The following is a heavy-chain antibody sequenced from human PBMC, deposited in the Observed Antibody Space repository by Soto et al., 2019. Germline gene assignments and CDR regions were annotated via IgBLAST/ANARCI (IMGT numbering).Heavy chain of an antibody. V-gene: IGHV3-64*01. D-gene: IGHD3-22*01. CDR3: ARGGYYGEYYFDY. CDR1: GFTFSSYA. J-gene: IGHJ4*02. Sequence: GGSLRLSCAASGFTFSSYAMHWVRQAPGKGLEYVSAISSNGGSTYYANSVKGRFTISRDNSKNTLYLQMGSLRAEDMAVYYCARGGYYGEYYFDYWGQGTLVTVSS. CDR2: ISSNGGST.